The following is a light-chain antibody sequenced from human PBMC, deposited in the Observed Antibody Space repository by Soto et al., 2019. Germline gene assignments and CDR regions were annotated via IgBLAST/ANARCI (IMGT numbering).Light chain of an antibody. CDR3: CSYAGSSTSVI. Sequence: QSALTQPRSVSGSPGQSVTISCTGTISDVGDYDYVSWYQQHPGKAPKLIIYDVYKRSSGVPDRFSGSKSGNTASLTISGLQAEDEADYYRCSYAGSSTSVIFGGGTKVTVL. CDR2: DVY. J-gene: IGLJ2*01. V-gene: IGLV2-11*01. CDR1: ISDVGDYDY.